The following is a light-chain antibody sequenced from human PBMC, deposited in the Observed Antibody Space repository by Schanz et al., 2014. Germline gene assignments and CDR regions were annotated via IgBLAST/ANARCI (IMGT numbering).Light chain of an antibody. Sequence: DIQMTQSPSSLSASVGDRVTITCRASHNIDNYLFWYQQKPGKAPNLLIYAASTLQSAVPSRFSGSGSGTDFTLTIYGLQSEDLATYYCQQSYSTPLTFGGGTKVEIK. CDR3: QQSYSTPLT. CDR1: HNIDNY. J-gene: IGKJ4*01. V-gene: IGKV1-39*01. CDR2: AAS.